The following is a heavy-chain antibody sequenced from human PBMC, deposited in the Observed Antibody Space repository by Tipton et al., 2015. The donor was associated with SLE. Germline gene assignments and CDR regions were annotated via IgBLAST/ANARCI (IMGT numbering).Heavy chain of an antibody. Sequence: SLRLSCAASGFTFSSYAMHWVRQAPGKGLEYVSAISSNGGSTYYADSVKGRFTISRDNAKNSLYLQMNSLRAEDTAVYYCARDQFYFDSSGIDYWGQGTLVTVSS. CDR2: ISSNGGST. CDR3: ARDQFYFDSSGIDY. J-gene: IGHJ4*02. CDR1: GFTFSSYA. D-gene: IGHD3-22*01. V-gene: IGHV3-64*02.